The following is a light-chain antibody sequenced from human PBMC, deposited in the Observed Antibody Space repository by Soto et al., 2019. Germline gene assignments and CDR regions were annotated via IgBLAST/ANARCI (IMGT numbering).Light chain of an antibody. CDR2: EAS. V-gene: IGKV3-11*01. CDR1: QSVSSY. CDR3: QQRSEWPPYT. J-gene: IGKJ2*01. Sequence: EIVLTQSPATLSLSPGERATLSCRASQSVSSYLAWYQQKPGQAPRLLIYEASNRATGIPARFSGSGSGTGVTLAISSLEPEDFAVYDCQQRSEWPPYTFGQGNKLEIK.